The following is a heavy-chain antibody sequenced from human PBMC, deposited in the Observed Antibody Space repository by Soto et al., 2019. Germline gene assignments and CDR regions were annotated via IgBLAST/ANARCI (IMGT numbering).Heavy chain of an antibody. CDR2: INPNSGGT. V-gene: IGHV1-2*04. CDR1: GYTFTGYY. D-gene: IGHD6-13*01. J-gene: IGHJ3*02. CDR3: AATLAAAGFRHAFDI. Sequence: ASVKVSCKASGYTFTGYYMHWVRQAPGQGLEWMGWINPNSGGTNYAQKFQGWVTMTRDTSISTAYMELSRLRSDDTAVYYCAATLAAAGFRHAFDIWGQGTMVTVPS.